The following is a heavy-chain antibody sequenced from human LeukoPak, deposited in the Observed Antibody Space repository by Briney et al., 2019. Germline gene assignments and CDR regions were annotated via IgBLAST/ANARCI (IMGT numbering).Heavy chain of an antibody. Sequence: SQTLSLTCTVSGGSISSGGYYWSWIRQHPGKGLEWIGYIYYSGSTYYNPSLKSRVTISVDTSKNQISLKLSSVTAADTAVYYCARVVGAPREYYFDYWGQGTLVTVSS. V-gene: IGHV4-31*03. D-gene: IGHD1-26*01. CDR2: IYYSGST. CDR3: ARVVGAPREYYFDY. J-gene: IGHJ4*02. CDR1: GGSISSGGYY.